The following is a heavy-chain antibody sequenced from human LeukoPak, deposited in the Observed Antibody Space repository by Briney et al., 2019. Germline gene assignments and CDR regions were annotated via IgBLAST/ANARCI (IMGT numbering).Heavy chain of an antibody. J-gene: IGHJ6*03. V-gene: IGHV4-34*01. CDR1: GGSFSGYY. CDR2: INHSGST. CDR3: ARGPLRALGYYYMDV. Sequence: SETLSLTCAVSGGSFSGYYWSWIRQPPGKGLEWIGEINHSGSTNYNPSLKSRVTISVDTSKTQFSLKLSSVTAADTAVYYCARGPLRALGYYYMDVWGKGTTVTVSS.